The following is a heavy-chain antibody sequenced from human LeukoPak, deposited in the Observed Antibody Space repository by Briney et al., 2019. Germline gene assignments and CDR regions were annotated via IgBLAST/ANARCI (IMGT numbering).Heavy chain of an antibody. J-gene: IGHJ3*02. V-gene: IGHV3-30*02. CDR1: GFTYSSYG. Sequence: GGSLRLSCAASGFTYSSYGMHWVRQAPGKGLEWVAFIRYDGSNKYYADSVKGRFTISGDNSKNTLYLQVNSLRAEDTAVYYCAKISASGGSYRAAFDIWGQGTMVTVSS. CDR3: AKISASGGSYRAAFDI. CDR2: IRYDGSNK. D-gene: IGHD1-26*01.